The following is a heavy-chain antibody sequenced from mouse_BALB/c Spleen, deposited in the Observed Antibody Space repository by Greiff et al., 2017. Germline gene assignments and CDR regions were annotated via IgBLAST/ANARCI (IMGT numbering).Heavy chain of an antibody. CDR3: ARENYGNYWAMDY. V-gene: IGHV1-69*02. CDR2: IDPSDSET. Sequence: QVQLQQSGAELVKPGAPVKLSCKASGYTFTSYWMNWVKQRPGRGLEWIGRIDPSDSETHYNQKFKDKATLTVDKSSSTAYIQLSSLTSEDSAVYYCARENYGNYWAMDYWGQGTSVTVSS. D-gene: IGHD2-1*01. CDR1: GYTFTSYW. J-gene: IGHJ4*01.